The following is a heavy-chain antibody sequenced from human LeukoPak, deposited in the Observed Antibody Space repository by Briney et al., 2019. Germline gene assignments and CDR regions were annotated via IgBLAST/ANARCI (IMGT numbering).Heavy chain of an antibody. CDR1: GGSISSYY. D-gene: IGHD3-22*01. CDR3: ARQWSGGYYYDSSGYYSNAFDI. V-gene: IGHV4-59*08. CDR2: IYYSGST. Sequence: PSETLSLTCTVSGGSISSYYWSWIRQPPGKGLEWIGYIYYSGSTNYNPSLKSRVTISVDTSKNQFSLKLSSVTAADTAVYYCARQWSGGYYYDSSGYYSNAFDIWGQGTMVTVSS. J-gene: IGHJ3*02.